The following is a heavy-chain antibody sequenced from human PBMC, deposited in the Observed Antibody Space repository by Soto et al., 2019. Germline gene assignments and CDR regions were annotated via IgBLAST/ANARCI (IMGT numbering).Heavy chain of an antibody. CDR2: IYYSGSS. CDR3: ARHSSSWPIFDY. Sequence: QVQLQESGPGLVKPSETLSLTCTVSGGSIGNSYWSWIRQSPGKGLEWIGYIYYSGSSNYNPSLKSRVSISVDTSKTQFYLKLSSVTAADTAVYYWARHSSSWPIFDYWGQGTLVIVSS. D-gene: IGHD6-13*01. CDR1: GGSIGNSY. V-gene: IGHV4-59*08. J-gene: IGHJ4*02.